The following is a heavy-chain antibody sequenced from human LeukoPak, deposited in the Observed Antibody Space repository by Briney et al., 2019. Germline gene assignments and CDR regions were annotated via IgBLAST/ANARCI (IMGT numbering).Heavy chain of an antibody. CDR3: ARVIADLYYYYYYMDV. Sequence: PSETLSLTCTVPGGSISSHNWSWFGQPPGKGREGIGYIYYSGSTNYNPSLKSRVTISVDTSKNQFSLKLSSVTAADTAVYYCARVIADLYYYYYYMDVWGKGTTVTVSS. CDR2: IYYSGST. V-gene: IGHV4-59*11. D-gene: IGHD6-13*01. J-gene: IGHJ6*03. CDR1: GGSISSHN.